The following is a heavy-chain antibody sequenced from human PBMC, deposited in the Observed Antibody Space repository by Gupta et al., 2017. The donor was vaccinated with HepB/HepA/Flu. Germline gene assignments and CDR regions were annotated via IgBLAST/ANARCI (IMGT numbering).Heavy chain of an antibody. D-gene: IGHD6-6*01. CDR1: GGSFSGYY. Sequence: QVQIQQWRAGLLKPSETLSLTCAVYGGSFSGYYWSWIRQPPGKGLEWIGEINHSGSTNYNPSLKSRVARAVDTSKNQFALKLSSVTAAETAVYSCARSIADSSSPHGSGSRYFDLWGRGTLVTVSS. CDR2: INHSGST. V-gene: IGHV4-34*01. J-gene: IGHJ2*01. CDR3: ARSIADSSSPHGSGSRYFDL.